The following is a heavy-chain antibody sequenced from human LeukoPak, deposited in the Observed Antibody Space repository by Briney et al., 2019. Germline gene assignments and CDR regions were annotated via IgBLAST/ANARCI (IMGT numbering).Heavy chain of an antibody. CDR3: ARQTGSGLFILP. J-gene: IGHJ4*02. Sequence: PSETLSLTCTVSGGSISSYYWSWIRQPPGKGLEWIGSIYYSGNTYYNASLKSQVSISIDTSKNQFSLRLTSVTAADTAVYYCARQTGSGLFILPGGQGTLVTVSS. D-gene: IGHD3/OR15-3a*01. CDR2: IYYSGNT. V-gene: IGHV4-39*01. CDR1: GGSISSYY.